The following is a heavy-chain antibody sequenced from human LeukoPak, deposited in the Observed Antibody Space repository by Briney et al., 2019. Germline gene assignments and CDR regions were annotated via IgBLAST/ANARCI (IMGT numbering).Heavy chain of an antibody. Sequence: GGSLRLSCAASGFTFSSYAMNWVRQAPGKGLEWVSSIRGSGDSAYYADSVKGRFTISRDNSKNTLYLQISSLRAEDTAIYYCAKDGISGWYGNHFDFWGQGTLVTGSS. CDR3: AKDGISGWYGNHFDF. CDR1: GFTFSSYA. J-gene: IGHJ4*02. CDR2: IRGSGDSA. V-gene: IGHV3-23*01. D-gene: IGHD6-19*01.